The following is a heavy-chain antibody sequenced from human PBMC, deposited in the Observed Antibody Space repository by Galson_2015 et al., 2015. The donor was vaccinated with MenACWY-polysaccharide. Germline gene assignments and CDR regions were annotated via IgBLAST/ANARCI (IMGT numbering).Heavy chain of an antibody. CDR2: ISWNGAHK. D-gene: IGHD3-10*01. Sequence: SLRLSCAASGFPFDDYAMHWVRHLPGKGLEWVSSISWNGAHKGYGDSVKGRFTISRDNAKNALFLEMSSLRAGDTALYYCAKSVTYGAGSYNRYHGMDVWG. CDR1: GFPFDDYA. J-gene: IGHJ6*01. CDR3: AKSVTYGAGSYNRYHGMDV. V-gene: IGHV3-9*01.